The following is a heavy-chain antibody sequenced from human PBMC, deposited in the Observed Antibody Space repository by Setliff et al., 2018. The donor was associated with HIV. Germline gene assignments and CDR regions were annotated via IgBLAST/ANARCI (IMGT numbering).Heavy chain of an antibody. CDR1: GFTFDDYT. J-gene: IGHJ4*02. CDR3: AKDMKYRRAADNSFDY. CDR2: ISWDGTST. D-gene: IGHD6-13*01. Sequence: GGSLRLSCAASGFTFDDYTMHWVRQAPGKGLEWVSLISWDGTSTYYADSVKGRFTISRDNSKNSLYLQMNSLRTEDTALYYCAKDMKYRRAADNSFDYWGQGTLVTV. V-gene: IGHV3-43*01.